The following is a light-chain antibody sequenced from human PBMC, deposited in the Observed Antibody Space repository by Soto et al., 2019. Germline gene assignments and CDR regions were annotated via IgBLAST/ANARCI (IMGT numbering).Light chain of an antibody. CDR3: SSYTTSATGV. Sequence: QSALTQPASVSGSPGQSITISCTGTRSDVGYYNYVSWYQQHPGKAPKLMIYDVSNRPSGVSNRFSGSKSGNTASLTISGLQAEEEADYYCSSYTTSATGVFGGGTKLTVL. CDR2: DVS. V-gene: IGLV2-14*01. CDR1: RSDVGYYNY. J-gene: IGLJ2*01.